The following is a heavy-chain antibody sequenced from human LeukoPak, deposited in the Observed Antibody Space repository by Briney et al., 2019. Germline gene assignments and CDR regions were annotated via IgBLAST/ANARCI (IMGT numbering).Heavy chain of an antibody. V-gene: IGHV3-48*01. CDR1: GFTFSSYS. CDR3: ARDRLHYGEYEKTFDY. Sequence: AGGSLRLSCAASGFTFSSYSMNWVRQAPGKGLEWVSYISHSSSTIYYADSVKGRFTISRDNAKKSLYLQMNSLRAEDSAVYYCARDRLHYGEYEKTFDYWGQGTLVTVSS. J-gene: IGHJ4*02. D-gene: IGHD4-17*01. CDR2: ISHSSSTI.